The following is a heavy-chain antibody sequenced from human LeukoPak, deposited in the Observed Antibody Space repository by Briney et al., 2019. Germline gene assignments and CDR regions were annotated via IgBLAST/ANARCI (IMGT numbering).Heavy chain of an antibody. V-gene: IGHV3-21*06. J-gene: IGHJ4*02. CDR2: ISSGSGYM. CDR1: GFTFTSYR. D-gene: IGHD3-10*01. CDR3: TRDQYGSATYYFDS. Sequence: PGGSLRLSCAASGFTFTSYRMNWVRQAPGKGLEWVSSISSGSGYMYYTDSVKGRFTIPRDNAKNSIYLQMNSLRVEDTAVYYCTRDQYGSATYYFDSWGQGTLVTVSS.